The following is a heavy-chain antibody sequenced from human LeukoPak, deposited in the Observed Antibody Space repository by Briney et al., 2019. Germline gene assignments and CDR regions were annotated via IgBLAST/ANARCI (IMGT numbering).Heavy chain of an antibody. D-gene: IGHD3-10*01. Sequence: GGSLRLSCAASGFTFSSYGMNWVRQAPGKGLEWVSSISTSSSYIYYADSVKGRFTISRDNAKNSLYLQMNSLRAEDTAVYYCARAYGSGSSFDYWGQGTLVTVSS. V-gene: IGHV3-21*01. J-gene: IGHJ4*02. CDR1: GFTFSSYG. CDR3: ARAYGSGSSFDY. CDR2: ISTSSSYI.